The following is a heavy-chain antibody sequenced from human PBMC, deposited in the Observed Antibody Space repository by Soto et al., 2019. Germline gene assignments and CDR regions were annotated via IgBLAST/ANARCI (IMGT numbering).Heavy chain of an antibody. D-gene: IGHD3-9*01. J-gene: IGHJ6*02. CDR1: GITVSTNY. CDR3: ARETGRYFDWTKGGLDV. Sequence: EVQLVESGGGLAQPGDSLRLSCAASGITVSTNYMSWVRQAPGKGLEWVSTIYSGGSTYYADSVKDRVSISRDKSQNTLDLQMNYLRAEDTAVYYCARETGRYFDWTKGGLDVWGQGTTVTVSS. CDR2: IYSGGST. V-gene: IGHV3-66*01.